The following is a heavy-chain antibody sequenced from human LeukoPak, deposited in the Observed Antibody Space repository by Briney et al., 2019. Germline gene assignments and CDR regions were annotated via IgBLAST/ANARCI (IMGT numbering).Heavy chain of an antibody. CDR1: GFTFDDYA. D-gene: IGHD3-16*01. Sequence: PGGSLRLSCAASGFTFDDYAMHWVRQAPGKGLEWVSGISWNSGSIGYADSVKGRFTISSDNAKNSLYLQMNSLRAEDMALYYCAKGGLDDAFDIWGQGTMVTVSS. CDR2: ISWNSGSI. J-gene: IGHJ3*02. CDR3: AKGGLDDAFDI. V-gene: IGHV3-9*03.